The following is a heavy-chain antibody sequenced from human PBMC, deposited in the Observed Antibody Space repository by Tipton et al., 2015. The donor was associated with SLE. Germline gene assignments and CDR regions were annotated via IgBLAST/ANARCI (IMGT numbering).Heavy chain of an antibody. D-gene: IGHD4-17*01. CDR3: ARSTTTMNLPRFDF. J-gene: IGHJ4*02. Sequence: TLSLTCTVSGGSISRYYWSWIRQPPGKGLEWLGYISYGNTKYNPSLRSRLTISVDTSKNQFSLRLSSVTAADTAVYFCARSTTTMNLPRFDFWGLGTLVTVSS. CDR1: GGSISRYY. V-gene: IGHV4-59*01. CDR2: ISYGNT.